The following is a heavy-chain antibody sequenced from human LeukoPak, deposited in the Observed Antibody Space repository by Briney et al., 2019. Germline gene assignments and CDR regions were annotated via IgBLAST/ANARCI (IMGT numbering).Heavy chain of an antibody. J-gene: IGHJ4*02. D-gene: IGHD6-19*01. V-gene: IGHV4-38-2*01. CDR3: ARGRSSSGWYNPLFDY. CDR1: GYSISSGYY. Sequence: SETLSLTCAVPGYSISSGYYWGWIRQPPGKGLEWIGSIYHSGSTYYNPSLKSRVTISVDTSKNQFSLKLSSVTAADTAVYYCARGRSSSGWYNPLFDYWGQGTLVTVSS. CDR2: IYHSGST.